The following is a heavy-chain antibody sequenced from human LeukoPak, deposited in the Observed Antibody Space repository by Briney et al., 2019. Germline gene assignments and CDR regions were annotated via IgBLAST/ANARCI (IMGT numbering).Heavy chain of an antibody. V-gene: IGHV1-69*05. D-gene: IGHD2-15*01. CDR2: IMPVYGTA. J-gene: IGHJ1*01. CDR3: ARDISGPAGYFQH. CDR1: GGPFSRLA. Sequence: GASVKVSCKASGGPFSRLAISWVRQAPGQGLEWMGDIMPVYGTANYAQNFQGRVTITTDESTSTGYMELSRLTSEDTAVYYCARDISGPAGYFQHWGQGTLVTVSS.